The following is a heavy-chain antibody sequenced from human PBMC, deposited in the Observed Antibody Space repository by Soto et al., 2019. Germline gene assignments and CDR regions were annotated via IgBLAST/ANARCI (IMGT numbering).Heavy chain of an antibody. J-gene: IGHJ4*02. CDR2: VSAGGDRT. V-gene: IGHV3-23*01. Sequence: PGGSLRLCGAASGLTFSSFAMSWVRQAPGKGLEWVSAVSAGGDRTFYADSVKGRFTISRDNSENTLFLQLNIVRAEDTAIYFCVKESAATAFGDSWGQGAMVTVSS. CDR1: GLTFSSFA. D-gene: IGHD2-15*01. CDR3: VKESAATAFGDS.